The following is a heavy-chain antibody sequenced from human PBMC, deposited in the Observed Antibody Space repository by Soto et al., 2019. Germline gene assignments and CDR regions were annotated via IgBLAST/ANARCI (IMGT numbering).Heavy chain of an antibody. D-gene: IGHD6-6*01. CDR3: AASRPYYYYGMDV. CDR2: INYSGST. V-gene: IGHV4-30-4*01. Sequence: SETLSLTCTVSGGSISSGDYYWRWIRQPPGKGLEWIGYINYSGSTYYNPSLKSRVTISVDTSKNQVSLKLSSVTAANPAVYYCAASRPYYYYGMDVWGQGTTVTVSS. CDR1: GGSISSGDYY. J-gene: IGHJ6*02.